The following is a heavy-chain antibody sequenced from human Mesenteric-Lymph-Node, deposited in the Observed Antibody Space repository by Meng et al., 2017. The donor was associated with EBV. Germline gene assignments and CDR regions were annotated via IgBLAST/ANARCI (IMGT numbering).Heavy chain of an antibody. D-gene: IGHD3-3*01. CDR2: IYYSGST. CDR3: ARVNSPMDWSLDY. Sequence: QVQLQESGPGLVKPSETLSLTCTVSGFSISSYYWSWIRQPPGKGLEWIGYIYYSGSTKYNPSLKSRVTMSVDTSKNQLSLKLNSVTAADTAVYYCARVNSPMDWSLDYWGQGTLVTVSS. V-gene: IGHV4-59*01. CDR1: GFSISSYY. J-gene: IGHJ4*02.